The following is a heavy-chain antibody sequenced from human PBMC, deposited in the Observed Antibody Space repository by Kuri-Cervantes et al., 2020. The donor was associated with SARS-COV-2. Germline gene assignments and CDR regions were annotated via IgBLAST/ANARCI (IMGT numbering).Heavy chain of an antibody. CDR3: ARRHEIVPDY. D-gene: IGHD2/OR15-2a*01. V-gene: IGHV4-38-2*01. Sequence: SQTLSLPCAVSGYSISSGYYWGWIRQPPGKGLEWIGSIYHSGSTYYNPSLESRVTISVDTSKNQFSQKLSSVTAADTAVYYCARRHEIVPDYWGQGTLVTVSS. J-gene: IGHJ4*02. CDR1: GYSISSGYY. CDR2: IYHSGST.